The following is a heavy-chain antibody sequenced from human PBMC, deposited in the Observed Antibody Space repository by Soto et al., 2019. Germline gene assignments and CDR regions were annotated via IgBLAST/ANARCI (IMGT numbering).Heavy chain of an antibody. CDR1: GFTFSSYA. CDR3: VFYGDYVLIDY. Sequence: GGSLRLSCAASGFTFSSYAMSWVRQAPGKGLEWVSAISGSGGSTYYADSVKGRFTISRDNSKNTLYLQMNSLRAEDTAVYYRVFYGDYVLIDYWGQGTLVTVSS. J-gene: IGHJ4*02. CDR2: ISGSGGST. V-gene: IGHV3-23*01. D-gene: IGHD4-17*01.